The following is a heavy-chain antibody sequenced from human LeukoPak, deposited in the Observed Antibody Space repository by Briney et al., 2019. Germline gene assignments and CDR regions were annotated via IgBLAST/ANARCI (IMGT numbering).Heavy chain of an antibody. CDR3: VREPPGITGTIRYYGMDV. D-gene: IGHD1-7*01. Sequence: QPGGSLRLSCAASGFTFSNYDMHWVRQATGKGLEWVSAIGTAGDTYYPGSVKGRFTISRENAKNSLYLQMNSLRAGDTAVYYCVREPPGITGTIRYYGMDVWGQGTTVTVSS. CDR2: IGTAGDT. J-gene: IGHJ6*02. V-gene: IGHV3-13*01. CDR1: GFTFSNYD.